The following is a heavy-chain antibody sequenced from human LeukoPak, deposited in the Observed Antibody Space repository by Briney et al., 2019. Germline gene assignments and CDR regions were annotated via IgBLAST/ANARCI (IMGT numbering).Heavy chain of an antibody. V-gene: IGHV3-30*02. CDR1: GFTFSAYG. CDR3: AKDRVPYDSGTSFSDH. CDR2: IRHDGSNE. J-gene: IGHJ4*02. D-gene: IGHD3-10*01. Sequence: GGSLRLSCAASGFTFSAYGMHWVRQAPGKGLEWVAFIRHDGSNEYYGDSGKGRFTISRDNSKNTLYLQMDSLSVEDTAVFYCAKDRVPYDSGTSFSDHWGQGTLVTVSS.